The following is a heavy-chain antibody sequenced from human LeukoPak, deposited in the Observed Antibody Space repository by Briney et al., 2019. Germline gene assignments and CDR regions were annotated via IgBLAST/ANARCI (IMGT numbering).Heavy chain of an antibody. CDR1: GFTFSDYS. V-gene: IGHV3-21*01. D-gene: IGHD5-24*01. CDR2: ISSSGTYI. Sequence: RPGGSLRLSCAVSGFTFSDYSMNWVRLAPGKGLEWVSSISSSGTYIYYADSVRGRFTISRDNAKNSLYLQMNSLRAEDTAVYYCARGGGYNRHFDYWGQGTLVTVSS. CDR3: ARGGGYNRHFDY. J-gene: IGHJ4*02.